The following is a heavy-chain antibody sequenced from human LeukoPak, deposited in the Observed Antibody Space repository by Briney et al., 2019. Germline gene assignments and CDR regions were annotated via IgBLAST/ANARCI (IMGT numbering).Heavy chain of an antibody. CDR3: ARNRPYYYGSGRFAYYYYMDV. V-gene: IGHV4-34*01. CDR1: RFTSSSYG. D-gene: IGHD3-10*01. Sequence: GSLRLSCAASRFTSSSYGMSWVRQPPGKGLEWIGEINHSGSTNYNPSLKSRVTISVDTSKNQFSLKLSSVTAADTAVYYCARNRPYYYGSGRFAYYYYMDVWGKGTTVTVSS. CDR2: INHSGST. J-gene: IGHJ6*03.